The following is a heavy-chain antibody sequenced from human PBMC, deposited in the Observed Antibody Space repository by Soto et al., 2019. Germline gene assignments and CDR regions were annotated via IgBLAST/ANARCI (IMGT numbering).Heavy chain of an antibody. CDR2: IYYSGST. Sequence: SETLSLTCTVSGGSISSGGYYWSWIRQHPGKGLEWIGYIYYSGSTYYNPSLKSRVTISVDTSKNQFSLKLSSVTAADTAVYYCARDQIVVVVAAGFRYNWFDPWGQGTLVTVSS. CDR1: GGSISSGGYY. V-gene: IGHV4-31*03. D-gene: IGHD2-15*01. CDR3: ARDQIVVVVAAGFRYNWFDP. J-gene: IGHJ5*02.